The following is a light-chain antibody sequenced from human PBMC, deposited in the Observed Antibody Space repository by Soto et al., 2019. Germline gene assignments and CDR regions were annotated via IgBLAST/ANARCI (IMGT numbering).Light chain of an antibody. CDR3: QQYNSYS. CDR2: HAS. V-gene: IGKV1-5*01. J-gene: IGKJ1*01. CDR1: QSISNW. Sequence: ITLTQSPSTLPASVGDRVTLTCRASQSISNWLAWYQQKPGTAPKLLIYHASILETAVPSRFSGNGSGTEFTLTISSLQPGDFATYYCQQYNSYSFGQGSRVEIK.